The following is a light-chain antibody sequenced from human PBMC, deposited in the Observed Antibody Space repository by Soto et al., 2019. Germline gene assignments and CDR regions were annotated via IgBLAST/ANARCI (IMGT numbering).Light chain of an antibody. V-gene: IGKV3-11*01. CDR3: QQRSSWPWT. CDR1: QSVSSN. CDR2: DAA. Sequence: EIVMTQSPATLSVVPGERATLSCRASQSVSSNLAWYQHKPGQAPRLLIYDAANRATGIPARIGGSGSGTDFTLTISSLEPEDFAVYYCQQRSSWPWTVGQGTKVDSK. J-gene: IGKJ1*01.